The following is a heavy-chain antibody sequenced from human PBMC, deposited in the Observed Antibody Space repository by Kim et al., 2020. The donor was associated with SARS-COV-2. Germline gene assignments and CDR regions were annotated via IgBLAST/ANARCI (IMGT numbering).Heavy chain of an antibody. CDR3: ARAPGYYDILTGYYIWWYFDL. V-gene: IGHV3-53*04. CDR2: IYSGGST. Sequence: GGSLRLSCAASGFTVSSNYMSWVRQAPGKGLEWVSVIYSGGSTYYADSVKGRFTISRHNSKNTLYLQMNSLRAEDTAVYYCARAPGYYDILTGYYIWWYFDLWGRGTLVTVSS. D-gene: IGHD3-9*01. J-gene: IGHJ2*01. CDR1: GFTVSSNY.